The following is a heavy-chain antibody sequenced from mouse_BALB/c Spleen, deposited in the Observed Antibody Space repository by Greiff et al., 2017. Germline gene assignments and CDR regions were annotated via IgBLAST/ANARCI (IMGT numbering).Heavy chain of an antibody. D-gene: IGHD2-2*01. CDR1: GYTFSSYW. Sequence: VKLVESGAELMKPGASVKISCKATGYTFSSYWIEWVKQRPGHGLEWIGEILPGSGSTNYNEKFKGKATFTADTSSNTAYMQLSSLTSEDSAVYYCARVTALYAMDYWGQGTSVTVSS. CDR3: ARVTALYAMDY. V-gene: IGHV1-9*01. CDR2: ILPGSGST. J-gene: IGHJ4*01.